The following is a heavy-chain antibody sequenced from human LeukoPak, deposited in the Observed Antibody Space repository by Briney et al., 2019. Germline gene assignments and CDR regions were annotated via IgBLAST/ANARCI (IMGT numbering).Heavy chain of an antibody. CDR2: INHSGST. J-gene: IGHJ4*02. Sequence: SETLSLTCAVYGGSFSGYYWSWIRQPPGKGLEWIGEINHSGSTNYNPSLKSRVTISVDTSKNQFSLKLSSVTAADTAVYYCARAPANAAAAGTFDYWGQGTLVTVSS. CDR1: GGSFSGYY. D-gene: IGHD6-13*01. CDR3: ARAPANAAAAGTFDY. V-gene: IGHV4-34*01.